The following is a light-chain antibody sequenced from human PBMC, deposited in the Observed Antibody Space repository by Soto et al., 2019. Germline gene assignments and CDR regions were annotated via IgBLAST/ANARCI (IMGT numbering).Light chain of an antibody. CDR1: SSNIGAGYD. CDR3: QSYDSSLSGWV. Sequence: QAVVTQPPSVSGAPGQRVTISCTESSSNIGAGYDVHWYQQLPGTAPKLLIYGNSNRPSGVPDRFSGSKSGTSASLAITGLQAEDEAEYYCQSYDSSLSGWVFGGGTKLTVL. CDR2: GNS. J-gene: IGLJ3*02. V-gene: IGLV1-40*01.